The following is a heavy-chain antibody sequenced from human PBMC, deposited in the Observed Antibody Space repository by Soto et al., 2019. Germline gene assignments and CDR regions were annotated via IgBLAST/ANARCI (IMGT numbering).Heavy chain of an antibody. J-gene: IGHJ4*02. CDR2: IYYSGST. Sequence: SETLSLTCTVSGGSISSSSYYWGWIRQPPGKGLEWIGSIYYSGSTYYNPSLKSRVTISVDTSKNQFSLKLSSVTAADTAVYYCASFPRRLDDYFDYWGQGTLVTVSS. CDR3: ASFPRRLDDYFDY. D-gene: IGHD1-1*01. CDR1: GGSISSSSYY. V-gene: IGHV4-39*01.